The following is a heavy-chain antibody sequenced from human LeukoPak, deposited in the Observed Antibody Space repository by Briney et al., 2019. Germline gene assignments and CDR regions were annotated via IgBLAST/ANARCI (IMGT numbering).Heavy chain of an antibody. CDR2: IWYGGSNK. J-gene: IGHJ4*02. Sequence: GGSLRLSCAASGFTISSYGIHWVRQAPGKGLEWVAVIWYGGSNKYYADSVKGRFTISRDNSKNTLYLQMNSLRAEDTAVYYCARDQGYYGSGSYPPGDWGQGTLVTVSS. V-gene: IGHV3-33*08. D-gene: IGHD3-10*01. CDR3: ARDQGYYGSGSYPPGD. CDR1: GFTISSYG.